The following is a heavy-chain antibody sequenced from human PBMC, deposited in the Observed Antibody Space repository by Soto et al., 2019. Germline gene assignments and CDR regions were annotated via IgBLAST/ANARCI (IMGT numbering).Heavy chain of an antibody. J-gene: IGHJ6*02. CDR1: GFTFSSYW. CDR2: SNRDGSST. Sequence: GGSLRLSCAASGFTFSSYWMDWVCQPPGKGLVWVSRSNRDGSSTWYADSVKGRFTISRDNAKNTLYLQMNSLTADDTAVYYCARVARDGGMEVWGQWTTVTVSS. CDR3: ARVARDGGMEV. V-gene: IGHV3-74*01.